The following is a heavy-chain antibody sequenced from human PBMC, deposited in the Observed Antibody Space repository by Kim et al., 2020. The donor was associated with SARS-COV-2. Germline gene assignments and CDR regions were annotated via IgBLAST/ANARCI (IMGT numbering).Heavy chain of an antibody. J-gene: IGHJ4*02. Sequence: GESLKISCKGSGYSFSSYWITWVRQKPGKGLEWMGRIDPKDSQTIYSPSFQGHVTISADKSITTAYLQWSSLKASDTAIYYCARHLRRSSFVYWGQGTLV. V-gene: IGHV5-10-1*01. CDR2: IDPKDSQT. CDR1: GYSFSSYW. D-gene: IGHD1-26*01. CDR3: ARHLRRSSFVY.